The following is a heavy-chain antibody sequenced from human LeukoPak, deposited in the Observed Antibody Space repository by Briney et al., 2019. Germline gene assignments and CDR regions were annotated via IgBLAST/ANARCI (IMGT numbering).Heavy chain of an antibody. CDR2: IYTSGST. CDR3: ARGLPPRRNYDSSGYYSYYFDY. Sequence: SETLSLTCTVSGGSISSYYWSWIRQPAGKGLEWIGRIYTSGSTNYNPSLKSRVTMSVDTSKNQFSLKLSSVTAADTAVYYCARGLPPRRNYDSSGYYSYYFDYWGQGTLVTVSS. V-gene: IGHV4-4*07. CDR1: GGSISSYY. J-gene: IGHJ4*02. D-gene: IGHD3-22*01.